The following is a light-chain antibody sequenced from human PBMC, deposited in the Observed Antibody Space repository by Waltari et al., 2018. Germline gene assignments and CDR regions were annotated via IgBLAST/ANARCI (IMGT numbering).Light chain of an antibody. V-gene: IGKV2D-29*01. Sequence: DIVMTQTPPSLSVTPGQPASISCKSSQSLLYSDGTTYLRWYLQTPGQPPQLLMYEVSNRFTGVPDRFSGGGSGTDFTLKISRLEPEDVGVYYCKQSVQRLFTFGRGTKVEIK. CDR2: EVS. CDR1: QSLLYSDGTTY. J-gene: IGKJ3*01. CDR3: KQSVQRLFT.